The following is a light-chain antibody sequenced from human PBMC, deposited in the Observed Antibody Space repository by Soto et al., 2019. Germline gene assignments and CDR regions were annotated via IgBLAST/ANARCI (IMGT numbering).Light chain of an antibody. CDR2: GAS. CDR1: QNIDMY. CDR3: QHTFNSPPWT. J-gene: IGKJ1*01. V-gene: IGKV1-39*01. Sequence: DIVMTEVPSFLSASVGDTVTITCRASQNIDMYLNWYQQKPGKAPRVLISGASNLQSGVPSRFSGSGSGTDFTLTISSLQSEDFASYFCQHTFNSPPWTFGQGTKVDIK.